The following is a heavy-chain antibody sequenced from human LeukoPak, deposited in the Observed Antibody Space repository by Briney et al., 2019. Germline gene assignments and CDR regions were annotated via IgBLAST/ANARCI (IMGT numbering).Heavy chain of an antibody. CDR3: ARGEFDDSSGYGDAFDI. D-gene: IGHD3-22*01. J-gene: IGHJ3*02. Sequence: SVKVSCKASGGTFSSYAISWVRQAPGQGLEWMGGIIPIFGTANCAQKFQGRVTITTDESTSTAYMELSSLRSEDTAVYYCARGEFDDSSGYGDAFDIWGQGTMVTVSS. V-gene: IGHV1-69*05. CDR1: GGTFSSYA. CDR2: IIPIFGTA.